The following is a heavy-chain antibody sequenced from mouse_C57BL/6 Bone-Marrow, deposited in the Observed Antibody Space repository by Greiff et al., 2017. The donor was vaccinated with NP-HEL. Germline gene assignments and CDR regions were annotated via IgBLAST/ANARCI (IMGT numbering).Heavy chain of an antibody. CDR1: GFTFSDYY. CDR2: ISNGGGST. J-gene: IGHJ1*03. V-gene: IGHV5-12*01. CDR3: ARRVYYDYGYFDV. D-gene: IGHD2-4*01. Sequence: EVQLVESGGGLVQPGGSLKLSCAASGFTFSDYYMYWVRQTPEKRLEWVAYISNGGGSTYYPDTVKGRFTISRDNAKNTLYLQMSRLKSEDTAMYYCARRVYYDYGYFDVWGTGTTVTVSS.